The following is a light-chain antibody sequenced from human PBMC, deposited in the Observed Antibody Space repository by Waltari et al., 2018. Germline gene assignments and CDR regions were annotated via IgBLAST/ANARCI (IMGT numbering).Light chain of an antibody. V-gene: IGLV2-14*01. Sequence: QSALTQPASVSALPGQSIPISCSGTDSDVVAYDFVSWYQQHPGKAPHLIIYEVSNRPSGISNRFSASKSGNTASLTISGLQAEDEADYYCSSYTTSSAPGVFGTGTRVTVL. CDR2: EVS. CDR3: SSYTTSSAPGV. CDR1: DSDVVAYDF. J-gene: IGLJ1*01.